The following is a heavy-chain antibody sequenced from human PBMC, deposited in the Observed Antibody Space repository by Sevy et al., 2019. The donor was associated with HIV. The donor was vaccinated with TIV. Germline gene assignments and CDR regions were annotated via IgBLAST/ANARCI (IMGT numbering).Heavy chain of an antibody. J-gene: IGHJ4*02. CDR1: GYTFINYY. D-gene: IGHD3-22*01. V-gene: IGHV1-46*01. Sequence: ASVKVSCKASGYTFINYYIHWVRQAPGQGLEWMGFINPSGGSRSSAQRFQGRVTMTRDTSTNTVYMELSSLRSEDTAVYYCARVYYYDYSGPGFWGQGTLVTVSS. CDR2: INPSGGSR. CDR3: ARVYYYDYSGPGF.